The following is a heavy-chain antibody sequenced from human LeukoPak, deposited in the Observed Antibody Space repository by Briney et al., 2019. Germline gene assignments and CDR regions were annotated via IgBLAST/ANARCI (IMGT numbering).Heavy chain of an antibody. CDR2: IYYSGST. CDR3: ARAPSDIVVVPAAPPRYYYYGMDV. Sequence: SETLSLTCTVSGGSISSYYWSWIRQPPGKGLEWIGYIYYSGSTNCNPSLKSRVTISVDTSKNQFSLKLSSVTAADTAVYYCARAPSDIVVVPAAPPRYYYYGMDVWGKGTTVTVSS. D-gene: IGHD2-2*01. J-gene: IGHJ6*04. V-gene: IGHV4-59*01. CDR1: GGSISSYY.